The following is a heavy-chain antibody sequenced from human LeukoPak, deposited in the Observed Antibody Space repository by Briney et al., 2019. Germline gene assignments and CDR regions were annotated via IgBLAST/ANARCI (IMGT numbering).Heavy chain of an antibody. CDR1: GYTFTGYY. CDR3: ARDTGSYPYYFDY. CDR2: INPNSGGT. D-gene: IGHD1-26*01. V-gene: IGHV1-2*02. Sequence: GASVKVSCKASGYTFTGYYMHWVRQAPGQGLEWMGWINPNSGGTKFAQKFQGRVTMTRDTSISTAYLELSRLRSDDTAVYFCARDTGSYPYYFDYWGQGTLVTVSS. J-gene: IGHJ4*02.